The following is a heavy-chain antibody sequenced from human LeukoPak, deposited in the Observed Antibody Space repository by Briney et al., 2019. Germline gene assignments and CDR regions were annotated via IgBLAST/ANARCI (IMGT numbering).Heavy chain of an antibody. CDR2: IKSDGTSA. D-gene: IGHD4-17*01. CDR3: ARVKGNNGDYVDFDY. V-gene: IGHV3-74*01. CDR1: GFTCSSYW. J-gene: IGHJ4*02. Sequence: GGSLRLSCAASGFTCSSYWMHWVRHGPGKGLVWVSRIKSDGTSATYADSVQGRFTISRDNAKNTLYLQMNSLRAEDTAVYYCARVKGNNGDYVDFDYWGQGTLVTVSS.